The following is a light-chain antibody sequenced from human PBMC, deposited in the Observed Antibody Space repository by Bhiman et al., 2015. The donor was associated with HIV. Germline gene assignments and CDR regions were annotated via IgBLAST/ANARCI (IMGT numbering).Light chain of an antibody. J-gene: IGLJ2*01. Sequence: SYELTQPPSVSVSPGQTASITCSGDKLGNKYVSWYQQKPGQSPVLVIYQDTERPSGVPDRFSGSKSGTSASLAISGLRSDDEADYYCATWDDSLSAHVFGGGTKLTVL. CDR3: ATWDDSLSAHV. CDR1: KLGNKY. V-gene: IGLV3-1*01. CDR2: QDT.